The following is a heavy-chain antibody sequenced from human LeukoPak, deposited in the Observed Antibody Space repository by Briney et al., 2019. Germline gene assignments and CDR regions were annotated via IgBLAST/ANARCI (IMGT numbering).Heavy chain of an antibody. CDR3: ARGKVYYYYDY. CDR2: LQSGGDT. Sequence: GGSLRLSCAVSGFNVRSNYMTWVRQAPGKGLEWVSVLQSGGDTYYADSVRGRFTISRDNSENMLFLQMNGLRADDSAIYYCARGKVYYYYDYWGQGTLVTVSS. CDR1: GFNVRSNY. V-gene: IGHV3-53*01. J-gene: IGHJ4*02. D-gene: IGHD5/OR15-5a*01.